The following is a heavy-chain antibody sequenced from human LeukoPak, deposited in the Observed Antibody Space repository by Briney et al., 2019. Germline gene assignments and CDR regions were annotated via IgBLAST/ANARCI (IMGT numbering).Heavy chain of an antibody. CDR2: ITSSTRT. J-gene: IGHJ4*02. CDR1: GFTFSSHG. D-gene: IGHD3-16*02. Sequence: GGTLRLSCVASGFTFSSHGMNWVRQAPGKGLEWVSGITSSTRTYYADSVKGRFAISRDNSKNTMYLQMNSLRAEDTAVYYCAKDLLDYVWGSYRPTPFDSWGQGTLVTVSS. V-gene: IGHV3-23*01. CDR3: AKDLLDYVWGSYRPTPFDS.